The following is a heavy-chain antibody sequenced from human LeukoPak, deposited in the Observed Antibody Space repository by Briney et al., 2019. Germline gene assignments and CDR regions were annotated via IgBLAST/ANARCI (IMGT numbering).Heavy chain of an antibody. D-gene: IGHD2-2*01. J-gene: IGHJ4*02. CDR2: ISSNGGST. Sequence: PGGSLRLSCAASGFTFSSYAMHWVRQAPGEGLEYVSAISSNGGSTYYANSVKGRFTISRDNSKNTLYLQMGSLRAEDMAVYYCARGLGYCSSTSCYAGSDYWGQGTLVTVSS. V-gene: IGHV3-64*01. CDR3: ARGLGYCSSTSCYAGSDY. CDR1: GFTFSSYA.